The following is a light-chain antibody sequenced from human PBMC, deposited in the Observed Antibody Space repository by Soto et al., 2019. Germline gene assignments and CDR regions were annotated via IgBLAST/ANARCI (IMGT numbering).Light chain of an antibody. CDR3: QQRSNWPLVT. CDR2: DAS. CDR1: QSVSSY. V-gene: IGKV3-11*01. Sequence: EIVLTQSPATLSLSPGERATLSCRASQSVSSYLAWYQQKPGQAPRLLIYDASNRATGITARFSGSGSGTDITLTISSLEAEDFAIYYCQQRSNWPLVTFGPGTKVDIK. J-gene: IGKJ3*01.